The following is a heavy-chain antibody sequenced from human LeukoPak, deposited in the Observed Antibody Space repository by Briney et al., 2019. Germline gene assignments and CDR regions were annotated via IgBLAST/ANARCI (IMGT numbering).Heavy chain of an antibody. V-gene: IGHV3-7*01. CDR3: ASVDFDNNAHYHYYLPN. CDR2: IKQDGSRK. CDR1: GFRFNRFS. D-gene: IGHD2/OR15-2a*01. J-gene: IGHJ4*02. Sequence: GGSLRLSCAASGFRFNRFSMSWVRQTPGKGLEWVANIKQDGSRKEYADSVKGRFAISRDNAYNFLDLQMNSLGAEDTGVYYCASVDFDNNAHYHYYLPNWGQGTRVTVSS.